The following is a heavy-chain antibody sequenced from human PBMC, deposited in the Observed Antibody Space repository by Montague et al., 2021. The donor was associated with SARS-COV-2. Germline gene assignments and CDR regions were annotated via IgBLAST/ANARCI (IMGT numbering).Heavy chain of an antibody. CDR2: VCYSGSS. J-gene: IGHJ3*02. V-gene: IGHV4-59*01. CDR1: GGSISSNY. CDR3: ARGFDI. Sequence: SETLSLTCTVSGGSISSNYWSWIRQRPGTGMEWVGYVCYSGSSNYNPSLKSRVTISVDPYKNQYSLKLSSVTAADTAVYYCARGFDIWGQGTMVTVSS.